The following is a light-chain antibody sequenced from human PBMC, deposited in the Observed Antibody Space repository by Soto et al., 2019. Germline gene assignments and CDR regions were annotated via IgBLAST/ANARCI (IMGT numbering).Light chain of an antibody. Sequence: EIVLTQSPATLSLSPGERATLSCRASQSVSSYLAWYQQKPGQAPRLLIYDASNRATGIPVRFSGSGSGTDFTLTISSLEPEDFAVYYCQQRSNWLTFGGGTKVAIK. CDR1: QSVSSY. CDR2: DAS. V-gene: IGKV3-11*01. CDR3: QQRSNWLT. J-gene: IGKJ4*01.